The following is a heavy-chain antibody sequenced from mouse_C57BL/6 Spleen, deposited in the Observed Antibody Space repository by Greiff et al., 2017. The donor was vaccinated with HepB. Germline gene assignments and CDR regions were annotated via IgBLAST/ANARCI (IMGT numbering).Heavy chain of an antibody. CDR1: GYTFTSYW. Sequence: QVQLQQPGAELVRPGTSVKLSCKASGYTFTSYWMHWVKQRPGQGLEWIGVIDPSDSYTNYNQKFKGKATLTVDTSSSTAYMQLSSLTSEDSAVYYCARSKYYGSSYWYFDVWGTGTTVTVSS. V-gene: IGHV1-59*01. D-gene: IGHD1-1*01. J-gene: IGHJ1*03. CDR2: IDPSDSYT. CDR3: ARSKYYGSSYWYFDV.